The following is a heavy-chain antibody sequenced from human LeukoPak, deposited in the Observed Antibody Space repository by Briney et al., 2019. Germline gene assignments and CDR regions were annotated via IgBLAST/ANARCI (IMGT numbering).Heavy chain of an antibody. V-gene: IGHV4-59*01. CDR2: ICYSGST. CDR1: GGSISSYY. Sequence: SETLSLTCTVSGGSISSYYWSWIRQPPGKGLEWIGYICYSGSTNYNPSLKSRATISIDTSKNQFSLKLSSVTAADTAVYYCARDPHFDYWGQGTLVTVSS. CDR3: ARDPHFDY. J-gene: IGHJ4*02.